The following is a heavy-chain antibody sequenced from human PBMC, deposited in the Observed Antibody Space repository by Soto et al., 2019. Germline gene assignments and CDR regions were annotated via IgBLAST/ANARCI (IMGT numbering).Heavy chain of an antibody. Sequence: QVQLQESGPGLVKPSETLSLTCTVSGVSITPYFLSWIRQPAGEAPEWLGHIYASGRTTYNPSLKSRVTMFVSQTQVSLRLTSVTAADTAVYYCARHFDVDPSLDHYYFDLWGRGALVTVSS. V-gene: IGHV4-4*07. CDR3: ARHFDVDPSLDHYYFDL. J-gene: IGHJ2*01. CDR2: IYASGRT. D-gene: IGHD3-9*01. CDR1: GVSITPYF.